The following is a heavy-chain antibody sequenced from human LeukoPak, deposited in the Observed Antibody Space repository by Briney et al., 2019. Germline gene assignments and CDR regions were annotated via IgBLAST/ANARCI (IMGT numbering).Heavy chain of an antibody. J-gene: IGHJ4*02. CDR1: GFTFSSYS. D-gene: IGHD3-22*01. V-gene: IGHV3-48*01. CDR3: AREATDSSGYYFDY. CDR2: ISSSSSTI. Sequence: GGSLRLSCAASGFTFSSYSMNWVRQAPGKGLEWVSYISSSSSTIYYADSVKGRFTISRDNAKNSLYLQMNSLRAEDTAVYYCAREATDSSGYYFDYWGQGTLVTVSS.